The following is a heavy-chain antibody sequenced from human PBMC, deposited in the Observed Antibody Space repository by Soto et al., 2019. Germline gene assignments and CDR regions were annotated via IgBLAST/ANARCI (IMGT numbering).Heavy chain of an antibody. D-gene: IGHD3-22*01. CDR1: GFIFSRND. CDR2: ISESGGRT. CDR3: AKDKALGY. J-gene: IGHJ3*01. V-gene: IGHV3-23*01. Sequence: PGGSLRLSCAASGFIFSRNDMNWVRQAPGKGLEWLSFISESGGRTYYADSVRGRFTISRDTSKNTLHLQMNSLRAEDTAVYYCAKDKALGYWGQGTMVTVSS.